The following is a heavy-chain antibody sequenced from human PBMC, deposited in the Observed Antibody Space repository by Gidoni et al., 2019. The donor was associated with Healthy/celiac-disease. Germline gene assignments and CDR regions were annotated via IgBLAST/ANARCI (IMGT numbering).Heavy chain of an antibody. Sequence: EVQLAASGGGVVKPGGALRLTGAASGCPFDDYAMTWVRQAPGKGLEWVSIISGDGGSTYYADSVKGRFTISRDNSKNSLYLQMNRLGTEDAALYYCAKDANCGGDCYHWYFDLWGRGTLVTVSS. D-gene: IGHD2-21*01. CDR1: GCPFDDYA. V-gene: IGHV3-43*02. J-gene: IGHJ2*01. CDR3: AKDANCGGDCYHWYFDL. CDR2: ISGDGGST.